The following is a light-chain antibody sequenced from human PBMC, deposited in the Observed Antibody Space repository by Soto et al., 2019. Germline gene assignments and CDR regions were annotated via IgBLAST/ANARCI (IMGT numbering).Light chain of an antibody. Sequence: DIPMTQSPLTLSALVGDRVPITCRASQSASNWLAWYQQKPGKAPRRLISKASTLESGVPSRFSGMGSGTEFTLSISSLQAEALATYYCQQDRAASTLGPGTKLEIK. CDR2: KAS. V-gene: IGKV1-5*03. CDR3: QQDRAAST. J-gene: IGKJ2*02. CDR1: QSASNW.